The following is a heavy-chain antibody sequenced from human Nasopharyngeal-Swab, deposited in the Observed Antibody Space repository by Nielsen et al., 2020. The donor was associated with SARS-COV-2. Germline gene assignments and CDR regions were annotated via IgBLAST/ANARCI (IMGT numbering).Heavy chain of an antibody. CDR2: ISYDGSNE. D-gene: IGHD3-22*01. J-gene: IGHJ6*02. V-gene: IGHV3-30*03. Sequence: GGSLRLSCAASGFTFSSSGMDWVRQAPGKGLEWVAVISYDGSNEYYGDSVKGRFTISRDNSKNTLYLQMNSLRAEDTAVYYCARGRPKLIVVYYYYGMDVWGQGTTVTVSS. CDR1: GFTFSSSG. CDR3: ARGRPKLIVVYYYYGMDV.